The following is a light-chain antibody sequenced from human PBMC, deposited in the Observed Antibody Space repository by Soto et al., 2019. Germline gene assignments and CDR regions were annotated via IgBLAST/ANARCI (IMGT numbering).Light chain of an antibody. J-gene: IGKJ4*01. CDR2: GAS. CDR3: QQYGSSPLT. CDR1: QSVSSSY. V-gene: IGKV3-20*01. Sequence: EIVLTQSPGTLSLSPGERATLSCRASQSVSSSYLAWYQQKVGQAPRLVIYGASSRATGFPDRFSGSGSETDFTLPISRLEPEDFAVYYCQQYGSSPLTFGGGTKVDIK.